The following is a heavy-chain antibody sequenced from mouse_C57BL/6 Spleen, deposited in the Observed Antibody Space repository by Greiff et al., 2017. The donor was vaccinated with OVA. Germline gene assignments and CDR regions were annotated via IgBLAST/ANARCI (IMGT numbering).Heavy chain of an antibody. CDR2: IDPSDSYT. V-gene: IGHV1-59*01. J-gene: IGHJ2*01. Sequence: QVHVKQPGAELVRPGTSVKLSCKASGYTFTSYWMHWVKQRPGQGLGWIGVIDPSDSYTNYNQKFKGKATLTVDTSSSTAYMQLSSLTSEDSAVYYCARSGEFLYYFDYWGQGTTLTVSS. D-gene: IGHD3-2*02. CDR1: GYTFTSYW. CDR3: ARSGEFLYYFDY.